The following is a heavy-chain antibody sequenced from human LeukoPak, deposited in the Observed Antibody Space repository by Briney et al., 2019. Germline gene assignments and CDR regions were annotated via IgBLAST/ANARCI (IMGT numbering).Heavy chain of an antibody. V-gene: IGHV3-11*01. Sequence: PGGSLRLSCAASGFTFSDYYMSWIRQAPGKGLEWVSCISSSGSTIYYADSVKGRFTISRDNAKNSLYLQMNSLRAEDTAVYYCAKEEYYYDSSGYSTPLDYWGQGTLVTVSS. CDR2: ISSSGSTI. CDR3: AKEEYYYDSSGYSTPLDY. D-gene: IGHD3-22*01. J-gene: IGHJ4*02. CDR1: GFTFSDYY.